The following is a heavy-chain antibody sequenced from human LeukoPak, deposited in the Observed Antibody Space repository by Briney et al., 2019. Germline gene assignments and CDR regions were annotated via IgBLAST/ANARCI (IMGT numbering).Heavy chain of an antibody. V-gene: IGHV3-23*01. CDR3: VRAHHPGGWFDP. D-gene: IGHD3-10*01. J-gene: IGHJ5*02. CDR2: ISGSGGRT. Sequence: GGSLRLSCAASGFTFSSYGMTWVRQAPGKGLEWVSAISGSGGRTYYADSVKGRFTISRDNSKNTLYLQMSSLRAEDTAVHYCVRAHHPGGWFDPWGQGTLVTVSS. CDR1: GFTFSSYG.